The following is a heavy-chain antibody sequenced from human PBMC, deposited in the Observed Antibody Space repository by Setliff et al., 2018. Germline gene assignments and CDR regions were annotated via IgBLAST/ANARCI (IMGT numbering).Heavy chain of an antibody. CDR1: GGSISTFY. CDR3: ARGNSRSSVWYVVPHFDY. D-gene: IGHD6-19*01. CDR2: IHYSGST. Sequence: PSETLSLTCTVSGGSISTFYWSWIRQSPEKGLEWIAYIHYSGSTNQNPSLKTRVTISVDTSKNQFSLTLSSVTAADTAVYYCARGNSRSSVWYVVPHFDYWGQGTLVTVSS. V-gene: IGHV4-59*12. J-gene: IGHJ4*02.